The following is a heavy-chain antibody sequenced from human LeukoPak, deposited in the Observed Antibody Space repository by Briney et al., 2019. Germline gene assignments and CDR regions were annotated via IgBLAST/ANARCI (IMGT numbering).Heavy chain of an antibody. CDR1: GYTFTSYY. Sequence: ASVKVSCKASGYTFTSYYMHWVRQAPGQGLEWMGIINPSGGSTSYAQKFQGRVTMTRDMSTSTVYMELSSLRSEDTAVYYCARDSNFGVVTNNWFDPWGQGTLVTVSS. CDR3: ARDSNFGVVTNNWFDP. CDR2: INPSGGST. J-gene: IGHJ5*02. V-gene: IGHV1-46*01. D-gene: IGHD3-3*01.